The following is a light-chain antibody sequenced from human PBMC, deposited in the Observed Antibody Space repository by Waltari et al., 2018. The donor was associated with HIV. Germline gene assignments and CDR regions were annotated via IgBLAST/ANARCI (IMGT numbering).Light chain of an antibody. CDR3: QQYNNWPPLT. Sequence: EIVMTQSPATLSVSPGERATLSCRASESVSSKLAWYQQKPGQAPRLLIYGASTRATGIPARFSGSGSRTEFTLTISSLQSEDFAVYYCQQYNNWPPLTFGQGTKVEIK. J-gene: IGKJ1*01. CDR1: ESVSSK. V-gene: IGKV3-15*01. CDR2: GAS.